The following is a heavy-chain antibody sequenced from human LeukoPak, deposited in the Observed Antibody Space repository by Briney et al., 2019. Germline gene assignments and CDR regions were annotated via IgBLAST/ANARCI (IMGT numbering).Heavy chain of an antibody. V-gene: IGHV3-23*01. CDR3: AKYGPQDSGSSHFDY. Sequence: GSLRLSCAASGFTFRTYSMHWVRQAPGKGLEWVSAIRDSGSSTHYADSVKGRFTTSRDNSKNTLFLQMNSLRAEDTAIYYCAKYGPQDSGSSHFDYWGQGALVTVSS. J-gene: IGHJ4*02. D-gene: IGHD1-26*01. CDR2: IRDSGSST. CDR1: GFTFRTYS.